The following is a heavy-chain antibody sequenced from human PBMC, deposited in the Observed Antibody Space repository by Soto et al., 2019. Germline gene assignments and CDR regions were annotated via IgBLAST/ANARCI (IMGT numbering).Heavy chain of an antibody. V-gene: IGHV3-33*01. CDR3: ARDGDVNTGFGKDY. Sequence: PWGSLRLSCAASGFTFISYGIHLFRHSPGKGLEWVAFIWHDGGNKFYAESVKGRFTISRDNSKNTLYLQMTSLSAEDTAMYYCARDGDVNTGFGKDYWGQGTLVTVSS. CDR2: IWHDGGNK. J-gene: IGHJ4*02. D-gene: IGHD3-16*01. CDR1: GFTFISYG.